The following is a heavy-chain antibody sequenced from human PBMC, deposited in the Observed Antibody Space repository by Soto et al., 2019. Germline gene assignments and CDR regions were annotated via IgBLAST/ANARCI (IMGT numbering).Heavy chain of an antibody. D-gene: IGHD6-19*01. Sequence: QVQLVESGGGAVQPGRSLRLSCATSGFTFNTYGMHWVRQAPGTGLEWVAVIWYDGSNEYYADFVKGRFTISRDNSKNTVYLQMNSLRADDTAVYYCARGPLEPVVDYWGQGTLVTVSS. V-gene: IGHV3-33*01. CDR3: ARGPLEPVVDY. CDR2: IWYDGSNE. J-gene: IGHJ4*02. CDR1: GFTFNTYG.